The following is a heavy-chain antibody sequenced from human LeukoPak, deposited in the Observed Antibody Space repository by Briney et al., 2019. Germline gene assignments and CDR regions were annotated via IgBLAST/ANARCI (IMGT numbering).Heavy chain of an antibody. V-gene: IGHV3-23*01. D-gene: IGHD3-3*01. CDR1: GGSFSGHY. CDR2: IAGNSVTI. J-gene: IGHJ5*02. Sequence: PSETLSLTCAVYGGSFSGHYWSWVRQAPGRGLEWVSVIAGNSVTIRYADSVKGRFIISRDNSKNTVFLQMNSLKVEDTALYYCTKDLRPDGLYDFDPWGQGTLVTVSS. CDR3: TKDLRPDGLYDFDP.